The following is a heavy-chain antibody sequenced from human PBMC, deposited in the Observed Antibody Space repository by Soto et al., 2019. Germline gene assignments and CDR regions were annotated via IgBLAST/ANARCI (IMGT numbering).Heavy chain of an antibody. D-gene: IGHD6-19*01. V-gene: IGHV3-21*04. J-gene: IGHJ5*02. CDR1: VFTFSSYS. CDR3: AKNPRVECSSGPNNWFDP. Sequence: PGGSLRLSCAPSVFTFSSYSMNWVRQAPGKGLEWVSSISSSSSYIYYADSVKGRFTISRDNSKNTLYLQMNSLRAEDTAVYYCAKNPRVECSSGPNNWFDPWGQGTLVTVSS. CDR2: ISSSSSYI.